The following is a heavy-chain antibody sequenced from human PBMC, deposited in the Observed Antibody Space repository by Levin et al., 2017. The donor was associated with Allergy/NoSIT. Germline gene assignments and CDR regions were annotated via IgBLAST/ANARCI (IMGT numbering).Heavy chain of an antibody. CDR1: LTELS. J-gene: IGHJ4*02. V-gene: IGHV1-24*01. D-gene: IGHD3-3*01. Sequence: LTELSMHWVRQAPGKGLEWMGGFDPEDGETIYAQKFQGRVTMTEDTSTDTAYMELSSLRSEDTAVYYCATDNIRFFGVVMGYWGQGTLVTVSS. CDR2: FDPEDGET. CDR3: ATDNIRFFGVVMGY.